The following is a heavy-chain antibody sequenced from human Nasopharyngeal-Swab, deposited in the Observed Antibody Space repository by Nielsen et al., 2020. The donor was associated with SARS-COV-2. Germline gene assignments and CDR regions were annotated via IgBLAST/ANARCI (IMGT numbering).Heavy chain of an antibody. Sequence: GESLKISCAASGFTFSSYAMIWVRQAPGKGLEWVSGISVSGGSTYYADSVKGRFTISRDNSKNTLYLQRNSLRAEDTAIYYCARDEAGTANSGFDYWGQGTLVTVSS. CDR3: ARDEAGTANSGFDY. V-gene: IGHV3-23*01. D-gene: IGHD1-1*01. CDR2: ISVSGGST. J-gene: IGHJ4*02. CDR1: GFTFSSYA.